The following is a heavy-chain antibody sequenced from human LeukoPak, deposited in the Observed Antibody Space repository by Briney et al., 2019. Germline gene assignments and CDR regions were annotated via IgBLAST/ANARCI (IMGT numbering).Heavy chain of an antibody. V-gene: IGHV3-30*02. Sequence: GGSLRPSCAASGFTFSSYGMHWVRQAPGKGLEWVAFIRYDGSNKYYADSVKGRFTISRDNSKNTLYLQMNSLRAEDTAVYYCAKDAMYTVTPTDYWGQGTLVTVSS. CDR3: AKDAMYTVTPTDY. J-gene: IGHJ4*02. CDR1: GFTFSSYG. CDR2: IRYDGSNK. D-gene: IGHD4-11*01.